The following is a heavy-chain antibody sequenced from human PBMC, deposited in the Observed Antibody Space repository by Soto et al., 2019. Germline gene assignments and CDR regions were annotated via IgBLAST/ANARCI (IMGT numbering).Heavy chain of an antibody. CDR2: INPSGGST. J-gene: IGHJ4*02. Sequence: ASVKVSCKASGYTFTSYYMHWVRQAPGQGLEWMGIINPSGGSTSYAQKFQGRVTMTRDTSTSTVYMELSSLRSEDTAVYYCARTPRTTVVTPGAYFDYWGQGTLVTVSS. D-gene: IGHD4-17*01. V-gene: IGHV1-46*01. CDR3: ARTPRTTVVTPGAYFDY. CDR1: GYTFTSYY.